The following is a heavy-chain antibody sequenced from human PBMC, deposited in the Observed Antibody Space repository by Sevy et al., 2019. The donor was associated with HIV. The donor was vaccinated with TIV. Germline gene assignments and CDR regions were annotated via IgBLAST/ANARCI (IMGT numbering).Heavy chain of an antibody. CDR1: GFTFSSYG. D-gene: IGHD3-10*02. J-gene: IGHJ3*02. CDR2: ISYDGSNK. V-gene: IGHV3-30*18. CDR3: AKVLFGEQQDDAFDI. Sequence: GGSPRLSCAASGFTFSSYGMHWVRQAPGKGLEWVAVISYDGSNKYYADSVKGRFTISRDNSKNTLYLQMNSLRAEDTAVYYCAKVLFGEQQDDAFDIWGQGTMVTVSS.